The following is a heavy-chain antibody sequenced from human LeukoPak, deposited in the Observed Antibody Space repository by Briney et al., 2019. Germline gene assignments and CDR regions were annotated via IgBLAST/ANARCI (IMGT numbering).Heavy chain of an antibody. J-gene: IGHJ4*02. CDR1: GITLSNYG. CDR2: MSGSSGRT. CDR3: AKRGVVIRVILVGFHKEAYYFDS. Sequence: GGSLRLSCAVSGITLSNYGMSWVRQAPGKGLEWVVGMSGSSGRTNYADSVKGRFTISRDNPKNTLYLQMNNLRAEDTAVYFCAKRGVVIRVILVGFHKEAYYFDSWGQGALVTVSS. D-gene: IGHD3-22*01. V-gene: IGHV3-23*01.